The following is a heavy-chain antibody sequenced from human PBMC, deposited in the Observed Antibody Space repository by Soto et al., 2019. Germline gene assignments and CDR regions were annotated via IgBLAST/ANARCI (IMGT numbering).Heavy chain of an antibody. J-gene: IGHJ1*01. D-gene: IGHD3-3*01. CDR2: INPKSGGT. CDR1: GYPMSAHW. CDR3: VNDDGHYYGSV. V-gene: IGHV1-2*02. Sequence: SVKVSCKAFGYPMSAHWLHWVRQAPGQGLGWMGWINPKSGGTDYAQKFEDRVTMSRDTSINTAYMQLSRLTSDDTAVYFCVNDDGHYYGSVWGRRTLVTVSS.